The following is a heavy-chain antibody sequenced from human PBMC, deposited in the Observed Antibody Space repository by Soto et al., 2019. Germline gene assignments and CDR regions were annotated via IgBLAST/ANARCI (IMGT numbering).Heavy chain of an antibody. D-gene: IGHD2-8*02. CDR2: IYYSGST. CDR3: ARDKITGLFDY. Sequence: TSETLSLTCTFSGGSLSRGDYYWGWVRQPPGKGLEWIGYIYYSGSTYYNPSLKSRVTISVDTSKNQFSLKLTSVTAADTAVYYCARDKITGLFDYWGQGTLVTVSS. CDR1: GGSLSRGDYY. J-gene: IGHJ4*02. V-gene: IGHV4-30-4*01.